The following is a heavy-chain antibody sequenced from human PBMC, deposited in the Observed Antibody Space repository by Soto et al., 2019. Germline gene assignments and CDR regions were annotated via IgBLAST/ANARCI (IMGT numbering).Heavy chain of an antibody. J-gene: IGHJ3*02. D-gene: IGHD5-12*01. Sequence: SVKVSCKASGGTFSSYAISWVRQAPGQGLEWMGGIIPIFGTANYAQKFQGRVTMTTDTSTSTAYMELRSLRSDDTAVYYCARESFGYSGYDPADGAFDIWGQGTMVTVSS. V-gene: IGHV1-69*05. CDR2: IIPIFGTA. CDR1: GGTFSSYA. CDR3: ARESFGYSGYDPADGAFDI.